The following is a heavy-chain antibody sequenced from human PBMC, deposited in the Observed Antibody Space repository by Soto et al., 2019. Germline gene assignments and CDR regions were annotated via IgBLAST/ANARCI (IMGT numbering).Heavy chain of an antibody. CDR3: ASQTSYYYGSGIQGKKHCYTYGMDV. CDR2: INPSGGST. Sequence: ASVKVSCKASGYTFTSYYMHWVRQAPGQGLEWMGIINPSGGSTSYAQKFQGRVTMTRDTSTSTVYMELSSLRSEDTAVYYCASQTSYYYGSGIQGKKHCYTYGMDVSGQGTTVTGSS. CDR1: GYTFTSYY. D-gene: IGHD3-10*01. V-gene: IGHV1-46*01. J-gene: IGHJ6*02.